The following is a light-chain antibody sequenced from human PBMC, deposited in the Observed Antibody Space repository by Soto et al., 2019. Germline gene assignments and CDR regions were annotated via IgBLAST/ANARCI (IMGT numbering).Light chain of an antibody. CDR2: DNN. J-gene: IGLJ1*01. CDR3: GTWDSSLSVHV. V-gene: IGLV1-51*01. CDR1: SSNIGNNY. Sequence: QAVVTQPPSVSAAPGQKVTISCSGSSSNIGNNYVSWYQQVPGTAPKLLIYDNNKRPSGNPDRFSGSKSGTSATLGISGLQTGDEADYYCGTWDSSLSVHVFGTGTKLTVL.